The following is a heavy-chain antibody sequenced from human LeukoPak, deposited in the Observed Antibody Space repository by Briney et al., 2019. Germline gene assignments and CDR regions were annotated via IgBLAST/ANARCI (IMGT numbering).Heavy chain of an antibody. J-gene: IGHJ3*02. CDR3: ATYSIVVGAFDI. V-gene: IGHV1-24*01. D-gene: IGHD2-15*01. Sequence: ASVKVSCKVSGYTLTELSMHWVRQAPGKGLEWMGGFDPEDGETIYAQKFQGRVTMTEDTSTDTAYMELSSLRSEDTAVYYCATYSIVVGAFDIWGQGTMVTVSS. CDR2: FDPEDGET. CDR1: GYTLTELS.